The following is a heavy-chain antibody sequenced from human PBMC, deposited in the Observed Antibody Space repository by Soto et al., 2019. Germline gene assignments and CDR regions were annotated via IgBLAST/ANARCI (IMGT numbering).Heavy chain of an antibody. V-gene: IGHV1-69*06. CDR2: IIPIFGTA. CDR1: GGTFSSYA. D-gene: IGHD3-10*01. J-gene: IGHJ5*02. Sequence: GASVNVSCKASGGTFSSYAISWVRQAPGQGLEWMGGIIPIFGTANYAQKFQGRVTITADKSTSTAYMELRSLRSEDKAVYYCARGSWRFNWFDPWGQGTLVTVSS. CDR3: ARGSWRFNWFDP.